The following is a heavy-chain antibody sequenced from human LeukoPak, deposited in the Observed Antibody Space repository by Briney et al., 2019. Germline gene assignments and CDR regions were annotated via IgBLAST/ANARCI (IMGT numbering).Heavy chain of an antibody. V-gene: IGHV4-59*11. Sequence: SETLSLTCTVSGGSISSHYWSWIRQPPGKGLEWIGYIYYSGSTNYNPSLKSRVTISVDTSKNQFSLKLSSVTAADTAVYYCARDAAYYGGRYFDYWGQGTLVTVSS. CDR1: GGSISSHY. CDR2: IYYSGST. J-gene: IGHJ4*02. D-gene: IGHD4-23*01. CDR3: ARDAAYYGGRYFDY.